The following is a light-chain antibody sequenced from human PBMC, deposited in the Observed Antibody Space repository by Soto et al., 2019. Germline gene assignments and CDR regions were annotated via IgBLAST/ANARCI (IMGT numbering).Light chain of an antibody. V-gene: IGKV1-5*01. CDR1: QSISQW. J-gene: IGKJ4*02. CDR3: QQFNGYSGT. CDR2: DAS. Sequence: DIQMTQSPSTLSASVGDRVAITCRASQSISQWVAWYQQKPGRAPELLIYDASKLKSGVPSRFSGSGSGTEFSLNITSLQPDGSAMYYGQQFNGYSGTFGRGTKVEIK.